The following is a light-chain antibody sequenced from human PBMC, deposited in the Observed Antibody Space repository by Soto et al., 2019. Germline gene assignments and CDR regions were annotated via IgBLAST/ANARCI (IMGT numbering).Light chain of an antibody. Sequence: DIVMTQSPDSLAVSLGERATINCKSSQSLLYSSNNKNYLAWYQQKPGQPPKLLIYCASTRESGVPDRFSGGGSATDFTLTISSLQAEDVAVYYCQQYSTTPRAFGQGTKVEIK. J-gene: IGKJ1*01. CDR3: QQYSTTPRA. CDR2: CAS. V-gene: IGKV4-1*01. CDR1: QSLLYSSNNKNY.